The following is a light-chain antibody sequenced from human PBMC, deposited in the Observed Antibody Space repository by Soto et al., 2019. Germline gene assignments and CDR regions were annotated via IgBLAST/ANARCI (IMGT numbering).Light chain of an antibody. CDR3: NSGTSGNALEV. Sequence: QSALTQPASVSGSPGQAITISCTGGSSDVVGYDYVSWYQHPPGNPPKLLIYVVSKRPPGFSVRSSGSKSGDTAPLSISGLQTEDEGDYYCNSGTSGNALEVFGTGTKVTVL. V-gene: IGLV2-14*03. J-gene: IGLJ1*01. CDR1: SSDVVGYDY. CDR2: VVS.